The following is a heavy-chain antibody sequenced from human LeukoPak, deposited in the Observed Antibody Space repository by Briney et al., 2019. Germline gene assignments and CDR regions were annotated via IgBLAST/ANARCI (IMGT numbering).Heavy chain of an antibody. Sequence: SETLSLTCTVSGGSISSGSYYWSWIRQPAGKGLEWIGRIYTSGSTNYNPSLKSRVTISVDTSKNQFSLKLSSVTAADTAVYYCARAGYCSSTSCYTSYYYYYMDVWGKGTTVTVSS. CDR2: IYTSGST. CDR3: ARAGYCSSTSCYTSYYYYYMDV. V-gene: IGHV4-61*02. CDR1: GGSISSGSYY. D-gene: IGHD2-2*02. J-gene: IGHJ6*03.